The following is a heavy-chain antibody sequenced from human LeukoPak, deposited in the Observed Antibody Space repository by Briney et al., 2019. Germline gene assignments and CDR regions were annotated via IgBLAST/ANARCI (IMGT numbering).Heavy chain of an antibody. D-gene: IGHD3-10*01. CDR3: ARLAPNILLWFGEY. CDR1: GYSFTTYW. CDR2: IYPGDSYT. J-gene: IGHJ4*02. V-gene: IGHV5-51*01. Sequence: GESLKISFKGSGYSFTTYWIAWVRQVPGKGLEWMGIIYPGDSYTRYSPSFQGQVTISADKSISTAYLQWSRLKASDTGMYYCARLAPNILLWFGEYWGQGTLVSVSS.